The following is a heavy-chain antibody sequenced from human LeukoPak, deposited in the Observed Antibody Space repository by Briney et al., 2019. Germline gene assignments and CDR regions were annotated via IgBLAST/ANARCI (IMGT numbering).Heavy chain of an antibody. CDR2: ITSRSAFT. CDR1: GFSFSEYS. V-gene: IGHV3-48*01. CDR3: ARDLTSAYWSPGGYYYYMDV. Sequence: GSLRLSCVGSGFSFSEYSMNWVRQSPGKGLEWISYITSRSAFTYFAGSVKGRFTISRDDARNSVYLHLNALRVDDTAVYYCARDLTSAYWSPGGYYYYMDVWGKGTAVTVSS. J-gene: IGHJ6*03. D-gene: IGHD3-16*01.